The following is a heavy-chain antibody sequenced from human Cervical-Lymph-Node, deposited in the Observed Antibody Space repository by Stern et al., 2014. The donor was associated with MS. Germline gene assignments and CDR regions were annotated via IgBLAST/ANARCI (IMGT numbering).Heavy chain of an antibody. CDR1: GFTFSSYG. Sequence: VQLVESGGAVVQPGRSLRLSCAASGFTFSSYGMHWVRQAPGKGLEWVTVISYDGNHKYYAASVKGRFTISRDNSKNTLHLQMNSVTPDDTAIYYCGRDYEDTSMLFDHWGQGTLVTVSS. CDR2: ISYDGNHK. D-gene: IGHD2-8*01. J-gene: IGHJ4*02. CDR3: GRDYEDTSMLFDH. V-gene: IGHV3-30*03.